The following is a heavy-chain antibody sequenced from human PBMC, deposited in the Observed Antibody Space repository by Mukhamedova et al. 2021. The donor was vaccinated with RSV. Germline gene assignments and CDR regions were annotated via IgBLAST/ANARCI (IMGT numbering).Heavy chain of an antibody. CDR3: ARVGYNWNYDGGMELDY. D-gene: IGHD1-7*01. Sequence: VKGRFTISRDNAKNSLYLQMNSLRAEDTAVYYCARVGYNWNYDGGMELDYWGQGTLVTVSS. V-gene: IGHV3-11*06. J-gene: IGHJ4*02.